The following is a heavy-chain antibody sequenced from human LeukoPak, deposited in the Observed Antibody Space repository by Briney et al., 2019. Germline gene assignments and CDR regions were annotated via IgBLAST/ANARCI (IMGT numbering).Heavy chain of an antibody. CDR1: GGSISNYF. Sequence: SETLSLTCTISGGSISNYFWSWIRQPPGKGLEWIGYISYSGSTNNHNPSLKSRVTISVDTSKNQFSLKLSSVTAADTAVYYCARIKSDYYDSSGYYPWFDPWGQGTLVTVSS. J-gene: IGHJ5*02. D-gene: IGHD3-22*01. V-gene: IGHV4-59*01. CDR2: ISYSGSTN. CDR3: ARIKSDYYDSSGYYPWFDP.